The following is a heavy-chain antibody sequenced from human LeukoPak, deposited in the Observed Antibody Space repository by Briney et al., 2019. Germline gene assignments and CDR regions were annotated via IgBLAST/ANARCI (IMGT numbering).Heavy chain of an antibody. J-gene: IGHJ5*02. Sequence: KPSETLSLTCTVSGGSISSGDYYWSWIRQPPGKGLEWIGYIYYSGSTYYNPSLKGRVTISVDTPKNQFSLKLSSVTAADTAVYYCASYGGNSRDGFDPWGQGTLVTASS. D-gene: IGHD4-23*01. CDR3: ASYGGNSRDGFDP. CDR1: GGSISSGDYY. V-gene: IGHV4-30-4*01. CDR2: IYYSGST.